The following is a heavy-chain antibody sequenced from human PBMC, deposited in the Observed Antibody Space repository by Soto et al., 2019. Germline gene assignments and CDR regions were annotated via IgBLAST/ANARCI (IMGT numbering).Heavy chain of an antibody. D-gene: IGHD3-16*01. Sequence: SETLSLTCTVSGGSISSGGYYWSWIRQHPGKGLEWIGYIYYSGSTYYNPSLKSRVTISVDTSKNQFSLKLSSVTAADTAVYYCARGGFDYVTNLDYWGQGTLVTSPQ. CDR1: GGSISSGGYY. V-gene: IGHV4-31*03. J-gene: IGHJ4*02. CDR3: ARGGFDYVTNLDY. CDR2: IYYSGST.